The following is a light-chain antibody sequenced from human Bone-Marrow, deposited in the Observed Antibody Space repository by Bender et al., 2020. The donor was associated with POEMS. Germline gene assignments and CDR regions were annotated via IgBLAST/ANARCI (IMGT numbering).Light chain of an antibody. V-gene: IGLV2-23*01. Sequence: QSALTQPASVSGSPGQSITISCNKTNNDVANYNLVSWYQQHPGKAPKLMIYEATKRPSGISNRFSGSKSGNTASLTISGLQAEDEADYYCAAWEDSLNGWVFGGGTKLTVL. CDR3: AAWEDSLNGWV. CDR1: NNDVANYNL. CDR2: EAT. J-gene: IGLJ3*02.